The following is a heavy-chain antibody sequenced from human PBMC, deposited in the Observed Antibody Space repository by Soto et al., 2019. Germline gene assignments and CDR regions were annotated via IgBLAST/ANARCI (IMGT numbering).Heavy chain of an antibody. Sequence: ASVKVSCKASGYTFTGYYMHWVRQAPGQGLEWMGWINPNSGGTNYAQKFQGWVTMTRDTSISTAYMELSRLRSDDTAVYYCARDYYDSSGYYYYYYYGMDVWGQGTMVTVSS. D-gene: IGHD3-22*01. J-gene: IGHJ6*02. CDR3: ARDYYDSSGYYYYYYYGMDV. CDR2: INPNSGGT. CDR1: GYTFTGYY. V-gene: IGHV1-2*04.